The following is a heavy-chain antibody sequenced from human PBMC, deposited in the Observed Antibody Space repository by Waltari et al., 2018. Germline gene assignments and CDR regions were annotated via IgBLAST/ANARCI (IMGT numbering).Heavy chain of an antibody. CDR1: GGSISSYY. V-gene: IGHV4-59*01. D-gene: IGHD2-21*01. Sequence: QVQLQESGPGLVKPSETLSLTCTVPGGSISSYYWSWIRQPPGKGLEWIGNIYYSGITNYKPSLKSRITISLDTSKNQFSLKLTSVTAADTAVYYCARDGADSGVDYWGQGTLVTVSS. J-gene: IGHJ4*02. CDR3: ARDGADSGVDY. CDR2: IYYSGIT.